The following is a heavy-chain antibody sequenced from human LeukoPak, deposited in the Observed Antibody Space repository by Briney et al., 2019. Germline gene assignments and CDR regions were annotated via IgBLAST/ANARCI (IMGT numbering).Heavy chain of an antibody. CDR1: GGSISSTSYF. CDR2: IYYSGST. CDR3: ARQSIAARGDYYYMDV. Sequence: SETLSLTCTVSGGSISSTSYFWGWIRPPPGKGLEWIGSIYYSGSTNYNPSLKSPVTMSVDTPKNQFSLKLTSVTAADTAVYYCARQSIAARGDYYYMDVWGKGTTVTVSS. V-gene: IGHV4-39*01. J-gene: IGHJ6*03. D-gene: IGHD6-6*01.